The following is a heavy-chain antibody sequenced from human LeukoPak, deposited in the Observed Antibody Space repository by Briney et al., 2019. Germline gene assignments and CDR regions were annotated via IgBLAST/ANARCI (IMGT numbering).Heavy chain of an antibody. D-gene: IGHD2-15*01. CDR1: GGSFSGYY. V-gene: IGHV4-34*01. CDR3: ARSRVGYCSGGSCRHTAPYYGMDV. Sequence: PSETLSLTCAVYGGSFSGYYWSWIRQPPGKGLEWIGEINHSGSTNYNPSLKSRVTISVDTSKNQFSLKLSSVTAADTAVYYCARSRVGYCSGGSCRHTAPYYGMDVWGQGTTVTVSS. J-gene: IGHJ6*02. CDR2: INHSGST.